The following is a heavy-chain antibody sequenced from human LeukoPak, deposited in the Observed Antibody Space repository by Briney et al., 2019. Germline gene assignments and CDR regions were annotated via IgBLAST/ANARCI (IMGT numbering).Heavy chain of an antibody. CDR1: GYSFTSYW. Sequence: GESLKISCKGSGYSFTSYWIGWVRQMPGKGLEWMGIIYPGDSDTRYSPSFQGQVTISADKSISTAYLQWSSLKASDTAVYFCARLGHYYDSSGYYLARPNNAFDIWGQGTMVTVSS. J-gene: IGHJ3*02. CDR3: ARLGHYYDSSGYYLARPNNAFDI. D-gene: IGHD3-22*01. V-gene: IGHV5-51*01. CDR2: IYPGDSDT.